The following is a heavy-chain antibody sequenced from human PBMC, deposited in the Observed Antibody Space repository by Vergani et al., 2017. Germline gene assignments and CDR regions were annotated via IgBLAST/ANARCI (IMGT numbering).Heavy chain of an antibody. J-gene: IGHJ3*02. D-gene: IGHD6-19*01. CDR2: IIPIFGTA. V-gene: IGHV1-69*01. CDR1: GGTFSSYA. CDR3: ASCPSGWFPQASNYAFDI. Sequence: QVQLVQSGAEVKKPGSSVKVSCKASGGTFSSYAISWVRQAPGQGLEWMGGIIPIFGTANSAQKFQGRVTITADESTSTAYMELSSLRSEDTAVYYCASCPSGWFPQASNYAFDIWGQGTMVTVSS.